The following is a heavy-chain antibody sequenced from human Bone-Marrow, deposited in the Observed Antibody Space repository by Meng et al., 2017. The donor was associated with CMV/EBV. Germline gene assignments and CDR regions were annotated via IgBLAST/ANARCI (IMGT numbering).Heavy chain of an antibody. CDR2: INHSGST. J-gene: IGHJ4*02. Sequence: SETLSLTCAVYGGSFSGYYWSWIRQPPGKGLEWIGEINHSGSTNYNPSLKSRVTISVDTSKNQFSLKLSSVTAADTAVYYCSSITIFGKYVDYWGQGTLVTVSS. D-gene: IGHD3-3*01. V-gene: IGHV4-34*01. CDR1: GGSFSGYY. CDR3: SSITIFGKYVDY.